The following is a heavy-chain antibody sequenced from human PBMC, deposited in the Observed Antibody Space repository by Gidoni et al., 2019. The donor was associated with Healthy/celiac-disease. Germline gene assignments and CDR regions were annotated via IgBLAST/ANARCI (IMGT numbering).Heavy chain of an antibody. J-gene: IGHJ6*02. Sequence: QVQLVQSGAEVKKPDASAKVSCKASGYTFTSYGISWVRQAPGQGLEWMGWISAYNGNTNYAQKLQGRVTMTTDTSTSTAYMELRSLRSDDTAVYYCARIDKPYYYDSRTDYGMDVWGQGTTVTVSS. CDR1: GYTFTSYG. CDR2: ISAYNGNT. D-gene: IGHD3-22*01. V-gene: IGHV1-18*01. CDR3: ARIDKPYYYDSRTDYGMDV.